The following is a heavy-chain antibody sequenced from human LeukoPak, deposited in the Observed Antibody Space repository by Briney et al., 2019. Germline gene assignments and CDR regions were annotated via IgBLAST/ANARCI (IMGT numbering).Heavy chain of an antibody. J-gene: IGHJ4*02. CDR1: GFTFDDYA. CDR2: IRYDGSNK. Sequence: QPGRSLRLSCAASGFTFDDYAMHWVRQAPGKGLEWVAFIRYDGSNKYYADSVKGRFTISRDNSKNTLYLQMNSLRAEDTAVYYCAKDPRGYSYGLFDYWGQGTLVTVSS. CDR3: AKDPRGYSYGLFDY. V-gene: IGHV3-30*02. D-gene: IGHD5-18*01.